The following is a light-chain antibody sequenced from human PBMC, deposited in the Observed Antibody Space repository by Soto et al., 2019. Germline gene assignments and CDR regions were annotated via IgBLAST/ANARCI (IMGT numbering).Light chain of an antibody. CDR1: SRDVGGYNY. CDR2: DVS. CDR3: SSYTSSSTRV. J-gene: IGLJ3*02. V-gene: IGLV2-14*01. Sequence: QSVLTQPASVSGSPGQSITISCTGTSRDVGGYNYVSWYQQHPGKAPKLMIYDVSNRPSGVSNRFSGSKSGNTASLTISGLQAEYEADYYCSSYTSSSTRVFGGGTKLTVL.